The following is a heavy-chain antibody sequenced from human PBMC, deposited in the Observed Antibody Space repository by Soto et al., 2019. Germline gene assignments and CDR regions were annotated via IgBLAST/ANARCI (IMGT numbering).Heavy chain of an antibody. Sequence: EAQLVESGGGLVQPGGSLRLSCAASGFTFSDYAMSWVRQAPGKGLEWVSGISDSGGNTYYADSVKGRFTISRDNSKNTLYLQMNSLRAEDTAVYYCAVPGYSGYDSSPPPFDYWGQGTLVTVSS. J-gene: IGHJ4*02. CDR2: ISDSGGNT. D-gene: IGHD5-12*01. CDR3: AVPGYSGYDSSPPPFDY. CDR1: GFTFSDYA. V-gene: IGHV3-23*04.